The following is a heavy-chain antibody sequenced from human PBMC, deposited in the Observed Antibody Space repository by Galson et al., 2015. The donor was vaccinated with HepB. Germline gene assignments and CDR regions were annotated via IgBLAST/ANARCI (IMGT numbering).Heavy chain of an antibody. Sequence: SLRLSCAASGFTFSSYAMSWVRQAPGKGLEWISAISGSGGSTYYADSVKGRLTISRDNSKNTLYLQMNSLRAEDTAVYYCAKVGGTTGNWFDPWGQGTLVTVSS. CDR1: GFTFSSYA. CDR2: ISGSGGST. J-gene: IGHJ5*02. D-gene: IGHD4-11*01. V-gene: IGHV3-23*01. CDR3: AKVGGTTGNWFDP.